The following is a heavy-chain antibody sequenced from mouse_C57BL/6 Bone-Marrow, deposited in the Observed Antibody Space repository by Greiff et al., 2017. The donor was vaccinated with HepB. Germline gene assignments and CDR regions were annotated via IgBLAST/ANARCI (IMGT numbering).Heavy chain of an antibody. Sequence: VQLQQPGAELVKPGASVKLSCKASGYTFTSYWMQWVKQRPGQGLEWIGEIDPSDSYTNYNQKFKGKATLTVDTSSSTAYMQLSSLTSEDSAVYYCARDRVKKGDYWGQGTTLTVSS. V-gene: IGHV1-50*01. CDR2: IDPSDSYT. CDR3: ARDRVKKGDY. J-gene: IGHJ2*01. CDR1: GYTFTSYW. D-gene: IGHD2-1*01.